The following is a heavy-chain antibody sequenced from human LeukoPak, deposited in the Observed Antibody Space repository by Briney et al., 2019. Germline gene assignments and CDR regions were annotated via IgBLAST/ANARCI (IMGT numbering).Heavy chain of an antibody. Sequence: PSQTLSLTCTVSGGSISSSSYYWGWIRQPPGKGLEWIGSIYYSGSTYYNPSLKSRVTISVDTSKNQFSLKLSSVTAADTAVYYCARDPPNEYYYGSGSYYFDYWGQGTLVTVSS. D-gene: IGHD3-10*01. CDR1: GGSISSSSYY. CDR2: IYYSGST. V-gene: IGHV4-39*07. J-gene: IGHJ4*02. CDR3: ARDPPNEYYYGSGSYYFDY.